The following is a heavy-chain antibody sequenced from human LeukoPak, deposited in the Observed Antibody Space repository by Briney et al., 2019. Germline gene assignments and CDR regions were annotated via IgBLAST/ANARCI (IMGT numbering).Heavy chain of an antibody. CDR2: IYSGGST. V-gene: IGHV3-53*01. J-gene: IGHJ4*02. CDR1: GFSVSSNF. CDR3: ASDFGY. Sequence: PGGPLRLSCAASGFSVSSNFMSWVRQAPGKGLEWISFIYSGGSTYYADSVKGRFTISRDNSKNTLYLQMNSLRAEDTAVYYCASDFGYWGQGTLVTVSS.